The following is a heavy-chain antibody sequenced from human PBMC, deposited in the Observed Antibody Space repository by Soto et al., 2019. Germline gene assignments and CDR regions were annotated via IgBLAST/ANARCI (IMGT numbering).Heavy chain of an antibody. CDR2: ISGYNGKT. J-gene: IGHJ4*02. V-gene: IGHV1-18*01. D-gene: IGHD6-13*01. Sequence: QVQLVQSGAEVKKPGASVKVSCNASGYTFSSYGLSWVRQAPGQGLEWMGWISGYNGKTNYAQKFQGRVTMTTDTSTSTAYLGLRSLRSDDTAVYYCTRDNPLGGQRPVPNPFDYWGQGTLVTVSS. CDR1: GYTFSSYG. CDR3: TRDNPLGGQRPVPNPFDY.